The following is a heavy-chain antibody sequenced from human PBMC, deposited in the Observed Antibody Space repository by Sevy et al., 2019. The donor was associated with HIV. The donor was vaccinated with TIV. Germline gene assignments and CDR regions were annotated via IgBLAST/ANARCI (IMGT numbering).Heavy chain of an antibody. CDR3: ARGTTVTPFDY. Sequence: SETLSLTCSVSGGSITNDYWSWIRQPAGKGLEWIGRIYSSGTVHHNPSLKSRVTLSVETSKNEFFLKMTSMTAADTAVYYCARGTTVTPFDYWGQGTLVTVSS. CDR1: GGSITNDY. CDR2: IYSSGTV. J-gene: IGHJ4*02. D-gene: IGHD4-17*01. V-gene: IGHV4-4*07.